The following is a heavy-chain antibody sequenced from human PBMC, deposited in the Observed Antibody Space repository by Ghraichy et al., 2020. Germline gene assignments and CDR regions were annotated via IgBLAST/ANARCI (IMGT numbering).Heavy chain of an antibody. CDR3: ARGRIVGVTGYYFDN. Sequence: SETLSLTCIVSGGSVSSGSYYWSWIRQPPGKGLEWIGYIYDSGSTDYNPSLKSRVTIAADTSKNQFPLKLSSVTAADTAVYYCARGRIVGVTGYYFDNWGQGTLVTVSS. D-gene: IGHD1-26*01. J-gene: IGHJ4*02. CDR2: IYDSGST. CDR1: GGSVSSGSYY. V-gene: IGHV4-61*01.